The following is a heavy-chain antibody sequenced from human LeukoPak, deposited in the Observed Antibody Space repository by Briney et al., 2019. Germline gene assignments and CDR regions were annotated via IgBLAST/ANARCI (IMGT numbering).Heavy chain of an antibody. D-gene: IGHD3-10*01. CDR1: GGSIRSYY. CDR2: IYSSGST. CDR3: ARDLIVPVGLTGSGSYSTDY. V-gene: IGHV4-4*07. J-gene: IGHJ4*02. Sequence: SETLSLTCTVSGGSIRSYYWSWLRQPAGKGLEWIGRIYSSGSTNYNPSLKSRVTMSVDTSKNQFSLKLSSVTAADTAVYYCARDLIVPVGLTGSGSYSTDYWGQGTLVSVSS.